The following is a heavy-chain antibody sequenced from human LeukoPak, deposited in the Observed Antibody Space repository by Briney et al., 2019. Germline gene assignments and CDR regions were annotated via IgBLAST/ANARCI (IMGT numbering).Heavy chain of an antibody. CDR3: ARGNGTSHDIDY. J-gene: IGHJ4*02. CDR2: INHSGST. Sequence: SETLSLTCAVYGGSFSGYYWSWIRQPPGKGLEWIGEINHSGSTNHNPSLKSRVTISVDTSKNQFSLKLSSVTAADTAVYYCARGNGTSHDIDYWGQGTLVTVSS. V-gene: IGHV4-34*01. CDR1: GGSFSGYY. D-gene: IGHD2-2*01.